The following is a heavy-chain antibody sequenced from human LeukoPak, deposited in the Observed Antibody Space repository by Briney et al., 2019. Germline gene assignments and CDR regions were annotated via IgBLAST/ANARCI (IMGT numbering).Heavy chain of an antibody. CDR2: IYYSGST. D-gene: IGHD3-22*01. Sequence: PSETLSLTCTVSGGSISSYYWSWIRQPPGKGLEWIGYIYYSGSTNYNPSLKSRVTISVDTFKNQFSLKLSSVTAADTAVYYCARPRTYYYDSSGYSPHYYYYGMDVWGQGTTVTVSS. V-gene: IGHV4-59*12. CDR3: ARPRTYYYDSSGYSPHYYYYGMDV. J-gene: IGHJ6*02. CDR1: GGSISSYY.